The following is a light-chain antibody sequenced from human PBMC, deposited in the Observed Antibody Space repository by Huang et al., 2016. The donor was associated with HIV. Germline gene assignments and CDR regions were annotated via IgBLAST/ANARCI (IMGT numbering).Light chain of an antibody. CDR3: QQYGSSLIT. J-gene: IGKJ5*01. CDR1: QSVSSSY. V-gene: IGKV3-20*01. Sequence: PGERATLSCRASQSVSSSYLAWYQQKPGQAPRPLIYGASSRATGIPDRFSGSGSGTDFTLTSSRLEPEDFSVYYCQQYGSSLITFGQGTRLEIK. CDR2: GAS.